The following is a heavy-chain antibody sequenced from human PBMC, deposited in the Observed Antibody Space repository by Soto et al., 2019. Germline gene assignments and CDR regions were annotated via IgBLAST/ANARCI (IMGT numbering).Heavy chain of an antibody. CDR2: INPNSGGT. V-gene: IGHV1-2*04. Sequence: SVKVSCKASGYTFTGYYMHWVRQAPGQGLEWMGWINPNSGGTNYAQKFQGWVTMTRDTSISTAYMELSRLRSDDTAVYYCARDRAVRGVIIGNDAFDIWGQGTMVTVSS. D-gene: IGHD3-10*01. CDR3: ARDRAVRGVIIGNDAFDI. J-gene: IGHJ3*02. CDR1: GYTFTGYY.